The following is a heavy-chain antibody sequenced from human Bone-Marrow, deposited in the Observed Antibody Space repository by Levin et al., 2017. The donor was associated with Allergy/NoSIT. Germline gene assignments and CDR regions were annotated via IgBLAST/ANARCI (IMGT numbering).Heavy chain of an antibody. CDR1: GFTFSSYG. Sequence: GESLKISCAASGFTFSSYGMHWVRQAPGKGLEWVAVISYDGSNKYYADSVKGRFTISRDNSKNTLYLQMNSLRAEDTAVYYCAKDYGYSYGYYYYGMDVWGQGTTVTVSS. J-gene: IGHJ6*02. V-gene: IGHV3-30*18. D-gene: IGHD5-18*01. CDR3: AKDYGYSYGYYYYGMDV. CDR2: ISYDGSNK.